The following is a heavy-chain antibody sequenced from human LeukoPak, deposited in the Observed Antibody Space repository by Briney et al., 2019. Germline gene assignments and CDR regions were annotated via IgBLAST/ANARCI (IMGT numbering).Heavy chain of an antibody. Sequence: ASVKVSCKASGYTFTSYPMNWVRQAPGQGLEWMGWINTNTGNPTYAQGFTGRFVFSLDTSVSTAYLQISSLKAEDTAVYYGARRADSSGYFSADYWGLGTLVTVSS. CDR3: ARRADSSGYFSADY. CDR1: GYTFTSYP. CDR2: INTNTGNP. J-gene: IGHJ4*02. V-gene: IGHV7-4-1*02. D-gene: IGHD3-22*01.